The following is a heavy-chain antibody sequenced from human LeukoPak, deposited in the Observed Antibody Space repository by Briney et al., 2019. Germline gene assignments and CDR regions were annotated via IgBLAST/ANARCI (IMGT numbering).Heavy chain of an antibody. CDR1: GFTFSSYS. J-gene: IGHJ4*02. V-gene: IGHV3-21*01. CDR3: AREGITGTAYFDY. D-gene: IGHD1-20*01. CDR2: ISSSSSYI. Sequence: GGSLRLSCAASGFTFSSYSMNWVRQAPGKGLEWVSSISSSSSYIYYAGSVKGRFTISRDNAKNSLYLQMNSLRAEDTAVYYCAREGITGTAYFDYWGQGTLVTVSS.